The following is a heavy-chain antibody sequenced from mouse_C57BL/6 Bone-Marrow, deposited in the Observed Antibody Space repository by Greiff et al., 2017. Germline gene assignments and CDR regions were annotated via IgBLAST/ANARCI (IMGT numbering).Heavy chain of an antibody. J-gene: IGHJ2*01. Sequence: EVMLVESGGGLVKPGGSLQLSCAASGFTFSSYAMSWVRQTPEKRLEWVATISDGGSYTYYPDNVKGRFTISRDNAKNNLYLQMSHLKSEDTAMYYCARGLTGYFDYWGQGTTLTVSS. V-gene: IGHV5-4*03. CDR1: GFTFSSYA. CDR2: ISDGGSYT. CDR3: ARGLTGYFDY.